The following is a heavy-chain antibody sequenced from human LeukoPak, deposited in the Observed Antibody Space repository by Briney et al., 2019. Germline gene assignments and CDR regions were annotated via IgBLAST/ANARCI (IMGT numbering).Heavy chain of an antibody. CDR2: INAVNGNT. D-gene: IGHD2-15*01. CDR1: GYSFSNYA. Sequence: ASVKVSCKASGYSFSNYAMHWVRQAPGQRLEWMGWINAVNGNTKYSQKFQGRVTITRDTSASTVYMELSSLRSEDTAVYYCARDGHSGNSFDYWGQGTLVTVSS. V-gene: IGHV1-3*01. CDR3: ARDGHSGNSFDY. J-gene: IGHJ4*02.